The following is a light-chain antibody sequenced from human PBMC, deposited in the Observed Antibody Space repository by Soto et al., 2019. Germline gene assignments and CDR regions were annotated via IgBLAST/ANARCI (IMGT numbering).Light chain of an antibody. CDR2: LGS. CDR3: MQALQIPWT. J-gene: IGKJ1*01. V-gene: IGKV2-28*01. Sequence: DIVMTQSPLSLPVTPGEPASISCRSSQSLLHSNGCNYLDWYLQKPGQSPQLLIYLGSNRASGVPDRFSGSGSGTDFTLKISRVEAEDVGVYYCMQALQIPWTFGQGTKVDIK. CDR1: QSLLHSNGCNY.